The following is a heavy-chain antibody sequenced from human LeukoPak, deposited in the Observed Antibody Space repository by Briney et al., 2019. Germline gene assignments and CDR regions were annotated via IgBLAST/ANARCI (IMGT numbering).Heavy chain of an antibody. Sequence: GGSLRLSCAASGFSFSNYAMSWVRQAPGKGLECVSAISGSGGSTYYADSVKGRFTISRDNSKNTLYLQMNSLRAEDTAVYYCAKDPLLYCSSASCYVDYWGQGTLVTVSS. CDR2: ISGSGGST. CDR3: AKDPLLYCSSASCYVDY. CDR1: GFSFSNYA. J-gene: IGHJ4*02. D-gene: IGHD2-2*01. V-gene: IGHV3-23*01.